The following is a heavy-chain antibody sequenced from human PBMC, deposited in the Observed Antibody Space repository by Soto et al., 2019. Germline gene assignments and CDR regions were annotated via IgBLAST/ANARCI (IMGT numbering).Heavy chain of an antibody. D-gene: IGHD2-21*02. V-gene: IGHV4-59*01. CDR2: IYYSGST. CDR3: ARESRPVAYCGGDCYSSFDY. J-gene: IGHJ4*02. CDR1: GGSISSYY. Sequence: SETLSLTCTVSGGSISSYYWSWIRQPPGKGLEWIGYIYYSGSTNYSPSLKSRVTISVDTSKNQFSLKLSSVTAADTAVYYCARESRPVAYCGGDCYSSFDYWGQGTLVTVSS.